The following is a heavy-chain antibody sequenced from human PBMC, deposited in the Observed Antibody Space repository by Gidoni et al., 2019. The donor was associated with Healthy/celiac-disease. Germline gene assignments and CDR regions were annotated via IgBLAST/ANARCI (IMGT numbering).Heavy chain of an antibody. CDR3: ARDAYYYDSSGYRYYYYGMDV. Sequence: QVQLQESGPGLVKTSQTLSLNCTGSGGSIRRGDYDWRWIRPPPGKGLEWIGYIYYRGSTYYNPSLKSRVTISVDTSKNQFSLKLSSVTAADTAVYYCARDAYYYDSSGYRYYYYGMDVWGQGTTVTVSS. D-gene: IGHD3-22*01. J-gene: IGHJ6*02. CDR2: IYYRGST. CDR1: GGSIRRGDYD. V-gene: IGHV4-30-4*01.